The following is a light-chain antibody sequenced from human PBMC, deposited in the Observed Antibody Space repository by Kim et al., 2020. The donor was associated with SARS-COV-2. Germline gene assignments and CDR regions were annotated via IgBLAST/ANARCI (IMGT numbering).Light chain of an antibody. Sequence: DIQMTQSPSSLSASVGDRVNITCRASQDIRNDLGWYQQNPGRAPKRLIYGASSLQSGVPSRFSGSGSGTEFTLTISSVQPEDFATYFGLQHNTYPITFGQGRRLEIK. CDR2: GAS. CDR1: QDIRND. CDR3: LQHNTYPIT. V-gene: IGKV1-17*01. J-gene: IGKJ5*01.